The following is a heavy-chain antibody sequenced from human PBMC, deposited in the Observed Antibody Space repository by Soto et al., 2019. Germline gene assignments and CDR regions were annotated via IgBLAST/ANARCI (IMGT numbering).Heavy chain of an antibody. CDR3: ATGQSANYGASVDY. D-gene: IGHD4-17*01. J-gene: IGHJ4*02. Sequence: SETLSLTCTVSGDSIGGYYWNWIRQPPGKGLEWIGYIYYSGSTNYKSALKSRVTISVDTSKNQFSLKLSSVTAADTAVYYCATGQSANYGASVDYWGQGSLVTVSS. CDR1: GDSIGGYY. V-gene: IGHV4-59*08. CDR2: IYYSGST.